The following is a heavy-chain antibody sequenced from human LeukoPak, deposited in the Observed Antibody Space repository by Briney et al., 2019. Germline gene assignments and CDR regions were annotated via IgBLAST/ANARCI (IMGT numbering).Heavy chain of an antibody. CDR3: ALITMVRGVIPY. V-gene: IGHV3-23*01. CDR2: ISGSGGST. D-gene: IGHD3-10*01. Sequence: GGSLRLSCAASGFTFSSYGMHWVRQAPGKGLEWVSAISGSGGSTYYADSVKGRFTISRDNSKNTLYLQMNSLRAEDTAVYYCALITMVRGVIPYWGQGTLVTVSS. J-gene: IGHJ4*02. CDR1: GFTFSSYG.